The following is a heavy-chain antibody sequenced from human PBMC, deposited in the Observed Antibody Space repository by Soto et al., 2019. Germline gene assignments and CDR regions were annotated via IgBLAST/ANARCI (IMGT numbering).Heavy chain of an antibody. Sequence: GGSLRLSCAASGFTFSSYAMHWVRQAPGKGLEWVAVISYDGSTYYADSVKGRFTISRDNSKNTLYLQMNSLRAEDTAVYYCAKDGSSSGWYFDYWGQGTLVTVSS. CDR3: AKDGSSSGWYFDY. V-gene: IGHV3-30-3*01. J-gene: IGHJ4*02. CDR1: GFTFSSYA. D-gene: IGHD6-19*01. CDR2: ISYDGST.